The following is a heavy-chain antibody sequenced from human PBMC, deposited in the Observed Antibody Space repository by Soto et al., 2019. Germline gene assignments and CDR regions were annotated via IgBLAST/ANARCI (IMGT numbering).Heavy chain of an antibody. V-gene: IGHV3-30-3*01. CDR2: ISYDGSNK. J-gene: IGHJ4*02. CDR3: ARDGDYYVTYYFDY. Sequence: GGSLRLSCAASGFTFSSYAMHWVRQAPGKGLEWVAVISYDGSNKYYADSVKGRFTISRDSSKNTLYLQMNSLRAEDTAVYYCARDGDYYVTYYFDYWGQGTLVTVSS. D-gene: IGHD3-10*02. CDR1: GFTFSSYA.